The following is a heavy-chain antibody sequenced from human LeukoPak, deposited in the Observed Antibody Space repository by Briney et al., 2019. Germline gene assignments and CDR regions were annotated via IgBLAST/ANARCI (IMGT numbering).Heavy chain of an antibody. CDR2: ISGSADST. Sequence: GGSLRLSCAASGFTFSSYAMSWVRQAPGKGLEWVSAISGSADSTYYADSVKGRFTISRDNSKNTLYLHINSLRAEDTAVYYCAKGFNEWLVYSDYWGQGTLVTVSS. J-gene: IGHJ4*02. V-gene: IGHV3-23*01. CDR3: AKGFNEWLVYSDY. CDR1: GFTFSSYA. D-gene: IGHD6-19*01.